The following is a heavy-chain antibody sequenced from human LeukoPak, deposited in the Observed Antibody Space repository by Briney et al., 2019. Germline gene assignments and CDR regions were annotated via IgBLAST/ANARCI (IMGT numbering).Heavy chain of an antibody. Sequence: SETLSLTCTVSGGSISSYYWSWIRQPPGKGLEWIGYIYSSGSTNYNPSLKSRVTISVDTSKNQFSLKLSSVTAADTAVYYCASSSYYYVGLFDYWGQGTLVTVSS. CDR1: GGSISSYY. D-gene: IGHD3-10*02. J-gene: IGHJ4*02. V-gene: IGHV4-59*01. CDR2: IYSSGST. CDR3: ASSSYYYVGLFDY.